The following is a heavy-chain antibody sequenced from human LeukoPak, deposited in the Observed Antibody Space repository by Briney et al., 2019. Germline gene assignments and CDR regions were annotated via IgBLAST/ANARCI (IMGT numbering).Heavy chain of an antibody. CDR2: ISYDGSNK. J-gene: IGHJ6*02. CDR1: GFTFSSYA. Sequence: GGSLRLSCAASGFTFSSYAMHWVRQAPGKGLGWVAVISYDGSNKYYADSVKGRFTISRDNSKNTLYLQMNSLRAEDTAVYYCARAQVDTAMAGYYYGMDVWGQGTTVTVSS. D-gene: IGHD5-18*01. CDR3: ARAQVDTAMAGYYYGMDV. V-gene: IGHV3-30-3*01.